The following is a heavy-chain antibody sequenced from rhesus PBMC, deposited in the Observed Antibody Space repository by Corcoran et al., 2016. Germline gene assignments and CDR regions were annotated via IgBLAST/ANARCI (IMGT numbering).Heavy chain of an antibody. CDR3: ATNTFTYNSLDV. J-gene: IGHJ5-2*02. CDR1: GGSISRGYG. D-gene: IGHD4-23*01. Sequence: QVQLQESGPGLVKPSETLSLTCAVSGGSISRGYGWSWIRQPPGKGLEWSGNIYVRIGSTYSNPSPKSRGTISKFTSKNQFSLKLSSVTAADTAVYYGATNTFTYNSLDVWGRGVLVTVSS. V-gene: IGHV4S7*01. CDR2: IYVRIGST.